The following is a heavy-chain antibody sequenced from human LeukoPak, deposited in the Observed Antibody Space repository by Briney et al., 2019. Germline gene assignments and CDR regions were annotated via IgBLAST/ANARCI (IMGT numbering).Heavy chain of an antibody. Sequence: AGGSLRLSCAASGFMFSTYAMHWVRQAPGKGLEWVAVISYDGSNKNYADSVKGRFTISRDNSKNTLDLQMNSLRAEDTAVYYCAKDKFGSAYSSLDIWGQGTMVTVSS. V-gene: IGHV3-30-3*01. D-gene: IGHD6-6*01. J-gene: IGHJ3*02. CDR1: GFMFSTYA. CDR2: ISYDGSNK. CDR3: AKDKFGSAYSSLDI.